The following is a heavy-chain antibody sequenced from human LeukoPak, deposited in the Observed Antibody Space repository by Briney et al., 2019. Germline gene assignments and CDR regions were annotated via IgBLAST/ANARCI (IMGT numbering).Heavy chain of an antibody. V-gene: IGHV3-15*01. CDR2: IKSKTDGGTT. Sequence: GGSLRLSCAASGFTFSNAWMTWVRQAPGKGLEWVGRIKSKTDGGTTDYAAPVNGRFAISRDDSKNTLYLQMNSLKTEDTAVYYCASETPIVVVVAATDYYYGMDVWGQGTTVTVSS. CDR3: ASETPIVVVVAATDYYYGMDV. D-gene: IGHD2-15*01. J-gene: IGHJ6*02. CDR1: GFTFSNAW.